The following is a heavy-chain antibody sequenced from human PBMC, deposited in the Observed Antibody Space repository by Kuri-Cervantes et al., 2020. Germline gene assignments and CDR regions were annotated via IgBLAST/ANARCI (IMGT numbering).Heavy chain of an antibody. V-gene: IGHV1-18*01. CDR2: ISAYNGNT. Sequence: ASVKVSCKASGYTFTSYGISWVRQAPGQGLEWMGRISAYNGNTNYAQKLQGRVTMTTDTSTSTAYMELRSLRSDDTAVYYCARDSVTGRKQDYYYYYMDVWGKGTTVTVSS. CDR1: GYTFTSYG. CDR3: ARDSVTGRKQDYYYYYMDV. D-gene: IGHD1-20*01. J-gene: IGHJ6*03.